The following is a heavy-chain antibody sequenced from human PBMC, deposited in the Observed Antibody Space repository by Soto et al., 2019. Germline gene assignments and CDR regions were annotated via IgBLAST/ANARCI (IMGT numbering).Heavy chain of an antibody. V-gene: IGHV1-69*02. D-gene: IGHD6-19*01. CDR2: IVPILGIG. CDR3: AREIAVAGKTSDVFDI. CDR1: GGTFSSYT. Sequence: ASVKVSCKASGGTFSSYTFSWVRQAPGQGLEWMGRIVPILGIGNYAQKFQGSVTITADKSTSTAYMELSSLGSEDTAVYYCAREIAVAGKTSDVFDIWGQGTMVTVSS. J-gene: IGHJ3*02.